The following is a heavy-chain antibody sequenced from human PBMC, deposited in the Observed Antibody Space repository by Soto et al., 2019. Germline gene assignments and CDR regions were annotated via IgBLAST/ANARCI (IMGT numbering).Heavy chain of an antibody. CDR2: ISAHNGNT. D-gene: IGHD2-21*01. Sequence: QVQLVQSGAEVKKPGASVKVSCKASGYTFTSYGVSWVRQAPGQGLEWMGWISAHNGNTKYAQKLQGRVTVTTDTSTSTAYMELRSLRADDTAVYYCARDLSIGLFDYWGQGTLVTVSS. CDR3: ARDLSIGLFDY. CDR1: GYTFTSYG. V-gene: IGHV1-18*01. J-gene: IGHJ4*02.